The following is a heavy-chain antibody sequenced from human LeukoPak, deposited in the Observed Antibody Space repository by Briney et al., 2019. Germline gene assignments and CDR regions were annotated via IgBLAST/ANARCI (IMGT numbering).Heavy chain of an antibody. V-gene: IGHV3-23*01. D-gene: IGHD3-22*01. Sequence: GRSLRLSCAASGFTFSSYAMSWVRQAPGKGLEWVSAISGSGGSTYYADSVKGRFTISRDNSKNTLYLQMNSLRAEDTAVYYCAKDCGGYYFGSFDYWGQGTLVTVSS. CDR1: GFTFSSYA. CDR3: AKDCGGYYFGSFDY. J-gene: IGHJ4*02. CDR2: ISGSGGST.